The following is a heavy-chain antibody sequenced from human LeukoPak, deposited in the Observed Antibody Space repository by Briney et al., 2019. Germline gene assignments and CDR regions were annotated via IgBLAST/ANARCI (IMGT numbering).Heavy chain of an antibody. CDR1: GFTLSSFA. CDR2: ISGSGINT. V-gene: IGHV3-23*01. Sequence: HSGGSLRLFCAASGFTLSSFAMGWVRQAPGKELEWVSGISGSGINTYYADPVKGRFTISRDNSKGTLYLQMNSLRAEDTAVYYCAKRYTSGWYQYYFDCWGQGTLVTVSS. J-gene: IGHJ4*02. D-gene: IGHD6-13*01. CDR3: AKRYTSGWYQYYFDC.